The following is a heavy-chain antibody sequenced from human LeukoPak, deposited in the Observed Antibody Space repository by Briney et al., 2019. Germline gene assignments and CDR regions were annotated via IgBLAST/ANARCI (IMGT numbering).Heavy chain of an antibody. Sequence: GSLRLSCAASGFDFSTYAMSWVRQAPGKGLEWVSGIGGGDTHYADSVKDRFTISRDNSQEIVYLQLDSLRVEVTALYYCGKTTVGYSSGRYPGWPVDYWGQGALVTVSS. CDR2: IGGGDT. J-gene: IGHJ4*02. CDR1: GFDFSTYA. D-gene: IGHD2-15*01. V-gene: IGHV3-23*01. CDR3: GKTTVGYSSGRYPGWPVDY.